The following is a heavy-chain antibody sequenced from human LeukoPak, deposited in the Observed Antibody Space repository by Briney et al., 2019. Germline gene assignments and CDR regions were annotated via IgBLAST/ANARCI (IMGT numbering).Heavy chain of an antibody. CDR2: INPSGGST. J-gene: IGHJ4*02. D-gene: IGHD5-18*01. V-gene: IGHV1-46*01. CDR3: ARDETPDTAMVYYFDY. CDR1: GYTFTSYY. Sequence: ASVKVSCKASGYTFTSYYMHWVRQAPGQGLEWMGIINPSGGSTSYAQKFQGRFTMTRDTSTSTVYMELSSLRSEDTAVYYCARDETPDTAMVYYFDYWGQGTLVTVSS.